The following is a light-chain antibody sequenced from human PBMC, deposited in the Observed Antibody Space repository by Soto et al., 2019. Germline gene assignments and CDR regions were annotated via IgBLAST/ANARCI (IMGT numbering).Light chain of an antibody. Sequence: QSVLTQPASVSGSPGQSITISCTGTSSDIGVYNYVSWYQHHPGKAPKLIIYEVTSRPSGVSHRFSGSKSGNTASLTISGLQAEDEADYFCSSYTDTSALVFGGGTKLTVL. J-gene: IGLJ2*01. CDR3: SSYTDTSALV. CDR2: EVT. V-gene: IGLV2-14*01. CDR1: SSDIGVYNY.